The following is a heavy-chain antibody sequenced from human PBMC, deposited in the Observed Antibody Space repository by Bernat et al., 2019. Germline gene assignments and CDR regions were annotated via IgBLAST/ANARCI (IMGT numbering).Heavy chain of an antibody. CDR2: INSDGSST. V-gene: IGHV3-74*01. D-gene: IGHD7-27*01. CDR3: AKDRIWGTNALDY. Sequence: EVQLVESGGGLVQPGGSLRLSCAASGFTLSNYWMHWVRQAPGKGLVWVSRINSDGSSTSYADSVKGRFTISRDNAKNTLYLQMNSLRAEDTAVYYCAKDRIWGTNALDYWGQGTLVTVSS. J-gene: IGHJ4*02. CDR1: GFTLSNYW.